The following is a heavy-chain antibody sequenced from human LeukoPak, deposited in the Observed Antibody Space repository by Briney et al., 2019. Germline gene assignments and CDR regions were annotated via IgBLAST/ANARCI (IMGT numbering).Heavy chain of an antibody. Sequence: PSETLSLTCTVSGGSISSFYWTWIRQPPGGGLLWSGQVYYSGTTNYNPSLKSRVSISVDTSKNHFSLQLSSVTAADTAVYYCARGRGAVVSPYFDFWGQGALVTVSS. CDR2: VYYSGTT. CDR3: ARGRGAVVSPYFDF. CDR1: GGSISSFY. V-gene: IGHV4-59*01. J-gene: IGHJ4*02. D-gene: IGHD1-26*01.